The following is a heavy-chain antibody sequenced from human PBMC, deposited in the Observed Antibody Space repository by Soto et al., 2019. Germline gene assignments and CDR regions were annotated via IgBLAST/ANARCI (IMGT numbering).Heavy chain of an antibody. D-gene: IGHD4-17*01. CDR2: IYPGDSDT. CDR3: ARRHDYGDVGMDV. V-gene: IGHV5-51*01. J-gene: IGHJ6*02. CDR1: GYSITSYW. Sequence: VDSQKISYKGSGYSITSYWIGWVRQMPGKGLEWMGIIYPGDSDTRYSPSFQGQVTISADKSISTAYLQWSSLKASDTAMYYCARRHDYGDVGMDVWRQGTTDTGSS.